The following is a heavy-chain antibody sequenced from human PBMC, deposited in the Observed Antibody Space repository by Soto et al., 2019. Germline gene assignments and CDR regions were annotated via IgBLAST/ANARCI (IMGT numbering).Heavy chain of an antibody. Sequence: PSETLSLTCTVSGGSISSGGYYWSWIRQHPGKGLEWIGYIYYSGSTYYNPSLKSRVTISVDTSKNQFSLKLSSVTAADTAVYYCASGYDSSGYYYDLYYFDYWGQGTLVTVSS. CDR1: GGSISSGGYY. J-gene: IGHJ4*02. D-gene: IGHD3-22*01. V-gene: IGHV4-31*03. CDR2: IYYSGST. CDR3: ASGYDSSGYYYDLYYFDY.